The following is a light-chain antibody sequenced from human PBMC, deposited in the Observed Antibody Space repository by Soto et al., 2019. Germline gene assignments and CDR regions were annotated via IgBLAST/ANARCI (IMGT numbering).Light chain of an antibody. V-gene: IGKV2-28*01. CDR2: LGS. J-gene: IGKJ4*01. Sequence: MVLAQCPLSRPVTPGEPASMACRSSRNLLHSNGYYYLDWYLQKPGQSPQLLIYLGSNRASGVPDRFSGSGSGTDFTLTISRVEAEDVGVYFCAQGLATPFTFGGGTNLDIK. CDR3: AQGLATPFT. CDR1: RNLLHSNGYYY.